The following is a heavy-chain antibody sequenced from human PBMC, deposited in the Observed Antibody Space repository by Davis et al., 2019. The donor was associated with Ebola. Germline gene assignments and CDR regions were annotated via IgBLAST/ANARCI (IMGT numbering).Heavy chain of an antibody. CDR3: ARRGLSGPFDY. D-gene: IGHD3-10*01. J-gene: IGHJ4*02. CDR1: GGSISSYY. CDR2: IYYSGST. Sequence: MPGGSLRLSCTVSGGSISSYYWSWIRQPPGKGLEWIGYIYYSGSTNYNPSLKSRVTISVDTSKNQFSLKLSSVTAADTAVYYCARRGLSGPFDYWGQGTLVTVSS. V-gene: IGHV4-59*08.